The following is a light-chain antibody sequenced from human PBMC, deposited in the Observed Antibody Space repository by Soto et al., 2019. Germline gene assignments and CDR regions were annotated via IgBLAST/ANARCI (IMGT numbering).Light chain of an antibody. Sequence: VLTQPPSVSGAPGQRVTISCTGSSSNIGAGYDVHWYQQLPGTAPKLLIYGNSNRPSGVPDRFSGSKSGTSASLAITGLQAEDEADYYCKSYDSSLSGYYVFGTGTKVTVL. V-gene: IGLV1-40*01. CDR2: GNS. J-gene: IGLJ1*01. CDR1: SSNIGAGYD. CDR3: KSYDSSLSGYYV.